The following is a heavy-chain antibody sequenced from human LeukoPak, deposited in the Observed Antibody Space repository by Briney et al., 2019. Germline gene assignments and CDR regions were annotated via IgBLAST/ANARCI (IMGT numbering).Heavy chain of an antibody. CDR2: ISGSGGST. D-gene: IGHD2-21*02. V-gene: IGHV3-23*01. J-gene: IGHJ4*02. CDR1: GFTFSSYA. Sequence: GGSLRLSCAASGFTFSSYAMSWVRQAPGKGLEWVSAISGSGGSTYYADSVKGRFTISRDNSKNTLYLQMNSLRAEDTAVYYCANRYCGGDCFTSDYFDYWGQGTLVTVSS. CDR3: ANRYCGGDCFTSDYFDY.